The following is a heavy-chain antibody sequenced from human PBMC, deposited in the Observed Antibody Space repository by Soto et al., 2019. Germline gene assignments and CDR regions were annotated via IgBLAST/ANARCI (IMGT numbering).Heavy chain of an antibody. V-gene: IGHV1-18*01. Sequence: GASVKVSCKASGYTFTSYGISFVRHAPGQELEWMGLISAYNGNTNYAQKLQGRVTMTTDTSTSTAYMELRSLRSADTAVYYCARDGYYGSGSYPEPYYYHYGMEVWGQGTTVTVSS. D-gene: IGHD3-10*01. J-gene: IGHJ6*01. CDR1: GYTFTSYG. CDR2: ISAYNGNT. CDR3: ARDGYYGSGSYPEPYYYHYGMEV.